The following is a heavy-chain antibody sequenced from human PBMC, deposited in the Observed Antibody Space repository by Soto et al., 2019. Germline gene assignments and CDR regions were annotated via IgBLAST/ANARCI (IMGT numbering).Heavy chain of an antibody. D-gene: IGHD4-4*01. V-gene: IGHV1-46*01. CDR3: ARYDYNGYYFDY. CDR2: INPSGGGT. Sequence: ASVKVSCKASGYTFSSYYMHWVRQAPGQGYEWMGIINPSGGGTTYAQKFQGRVTMTRDTSTSTVYMELSSLISEDTAVYYCARYDYNGYYFDYWGQGTLVTVSS. J-gene: IGHJ4*02. CDR1: GYTFSSYY.